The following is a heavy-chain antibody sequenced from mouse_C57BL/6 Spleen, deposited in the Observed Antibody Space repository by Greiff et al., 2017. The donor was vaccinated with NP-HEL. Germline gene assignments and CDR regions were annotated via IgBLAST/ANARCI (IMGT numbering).Heavy chain of an antibody. CDR2: IYPGDGDT. CDR1: GYAFSSSW. J-gene: IGHJ2*01. Sequence: VQLQQSGPELVKPGASVKISCKASGYAFSSSWMNWVKQRPGKGLEWIGRIYPGDGDTNYNGKFKGKATLTADKSSSTAYMQLSSLTSEDSAVYFCARRYSNYYGSFDYWGQGTTLTVSS. D-gene: IGHD1-1*01. CDR3: ARRYSNYYGSFDY. V-gene: IGHV1-82*01.